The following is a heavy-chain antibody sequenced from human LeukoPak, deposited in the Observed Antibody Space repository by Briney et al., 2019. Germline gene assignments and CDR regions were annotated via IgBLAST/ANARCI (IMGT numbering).Heavy chain of an antibody. V-gene: IGHV3-48*03. CDR2: ISSSGSTI. Sequence: GGSLRLSCAASGFTFSSYEMNWVRQAPGKGLEWVSYISSSGSTIYYADSVKGRFTISRDNAKNSLYPQMNSLRAEDTAVYYCARDEVIAVAGRMYYYYYMDVWGKGTTVTISS. CDR3: ARDEVIAVAGRMYYYYYMDV. CDR1: GFTFSSYE. D-gene: IGHD6-19*01. J-gene: IGHJ6*03.